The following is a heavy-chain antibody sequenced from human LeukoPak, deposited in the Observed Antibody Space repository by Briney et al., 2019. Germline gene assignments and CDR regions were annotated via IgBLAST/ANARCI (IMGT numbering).Heavy chain of an antibody. CDR2: INPNNGGT. V-gene: IGHV1-2*02. J-gene: IGHJ4*02. CDR1: GYTFTGYY. D-gene: IGHD3-10*01. CDR3: ARDSRVTNGDY. Sequence: ASVKVSCKTSGYTFTGYYMHRVRQAPGQGLEGMGLINPNNGGTSYAQKFQGRVSMTRDTSINTAYMELSRLRSDDTAVYFCARDSRVTNGDYWGQGTLVTVSS.